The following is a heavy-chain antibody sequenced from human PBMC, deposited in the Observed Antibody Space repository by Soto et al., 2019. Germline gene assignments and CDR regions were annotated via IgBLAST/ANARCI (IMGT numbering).Heavy chain of an antibody. D-gene: IGHD3-10*01. J-gene: IGHJ6*02. CDR3: ARVLYGLEGMDV. CDR2: ISSRSSYI. Sequence: EVQLVESGGGQVKPGGSLRLSCAASGFTFSSDSMNWVRQSPGKWLDWVSSISSRSSYIYDADSVKCRFTNSRDNAKNSLYRQRHSLRAEDTAVYYCARVLYGLEGMDVWGQGTTVSVSS. V-gene: IGHV3-21*01. CDR1: GFTFSSDS.